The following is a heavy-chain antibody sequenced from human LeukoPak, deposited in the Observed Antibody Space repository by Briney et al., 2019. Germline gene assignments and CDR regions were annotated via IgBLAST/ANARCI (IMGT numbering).Heavy chain of an antibody. J-gene: IGHJ6*02. Sequence: PSETLSLTCTVSGGSISSYYWSWIRQPAGKGLEWIGRIYTSGSTNYNPSLKSRVTMSVDTSKNQFSLKLSSVTAADTAVYYCARDGYQLLPSYYYGVDVWGQGTTVTVSS. CDR1: GGSISSYY. CDR2: IYTSGST. D-gene: IGHD2-2*01. CDR3: ARDGYQLLPSYYYGVDV. V-gene: IGHV4-4*07.